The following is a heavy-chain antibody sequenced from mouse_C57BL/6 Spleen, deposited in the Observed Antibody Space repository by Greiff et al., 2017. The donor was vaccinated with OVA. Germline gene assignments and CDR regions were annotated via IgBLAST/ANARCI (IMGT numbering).Heavy chain of an antibody. D-gene: IGHD3-3*01. V-gene: IGHV1-81*01. CDR2: IYPRSGNT. Sequence: QVQLQQSGAELARPGASVKLSCKASGYTFTSYGISWVKQRTGQGLEWIGEIYPRSGNTYYNEKFKGKATLTADKSSSTAYMGLRSLTSEDSAVYFCARRDPYAMDYWGQGTSVTVSS. CDR1: GYTFTSYG. CDR3: ARRDPYAMDY. J-gene: IGHJ4*01.